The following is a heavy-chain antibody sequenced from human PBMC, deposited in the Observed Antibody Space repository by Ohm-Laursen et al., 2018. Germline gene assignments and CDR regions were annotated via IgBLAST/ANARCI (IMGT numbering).Heavy chain of an antibody. CDR3: VRDRRDGFNYVEY. J-gene: IGHJ4*02. Sequence: SQTLSLTCTVSGGSISPHYWSWIRQSPEKGLEWIGYISYSGTSEHNPSLKGRVTMSVDTSKNQFSLSLNSVTAADTATYYCVRDRRDGFNYVEYWGQGTLVTVSS. CDR1: GGSISPHY. CDR2: ISYSGTS. D-gene: IGHD5-24*01. V-gene: IGHV4-59*11.